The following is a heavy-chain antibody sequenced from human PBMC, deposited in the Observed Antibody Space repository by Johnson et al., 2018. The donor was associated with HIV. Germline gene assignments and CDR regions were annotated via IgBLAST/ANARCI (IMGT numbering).Heavy chain of an antibody. CDR1: GFNFSNYG. V-gene: IGHV3-33*06. D-gene: IGHD1-26*01. Sequence: QVLLVESGGGVVQPGRSLRLSCAASGFNFSNYGMYWVRQAPGKGLEWVAVILYDGSNKYYANSVKGRFIISRDNSKNTLYLQMNSLRAEDTAVYYCAKGASGSQRRGAFHIWGQGTMVTVSS. CDR2: ILYDGSNK. J-gene: IGHJ3*02. CDR3: AKGASGSQRRGAFHI.